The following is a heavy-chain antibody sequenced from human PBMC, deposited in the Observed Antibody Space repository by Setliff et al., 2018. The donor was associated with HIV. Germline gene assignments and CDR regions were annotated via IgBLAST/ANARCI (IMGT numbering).Heavy chain of an antibody. D-gene: IGHD2-15*01. J-gene: IGHJ6*04. Sequence: ASVKVPCKASGDTFNSHAISWVRQAPGQGLEWMGGIIPIFGTPNYAQKFKGRLTITADESTSTVYMELSSLRSEDTAVYYCARDSRDIVVVIAPEPEPYYYYGMDVWGEGTTVTVSS. V-gene: IGHV1-69*13. CDR1: GDTFNSHA. CDR2: IIPIFGTP. CDR3: ARDSRDIVVVIAPEPEPYYYYGMDV.